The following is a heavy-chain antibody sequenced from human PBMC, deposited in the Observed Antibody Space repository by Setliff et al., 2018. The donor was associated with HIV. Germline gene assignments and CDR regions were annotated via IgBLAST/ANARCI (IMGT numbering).Heavy chain of an antibody. CDR1: GGTFSNYA. CDR2: IIPMFGTS. CDR3: ARDSLPPPQQYYDFWSGLDS. J-gene: IGHJ4*02. Sequence: SVKVSCKASGGTFSNYAISWVRQAPGQGLEWMGRIIPMFGTSNHAQKFQGRVTLTADKSTDTAYMELRSLRSEDTAVYYCARDSLPPPQQYYDFWSGLDSWGQGTQVTVSS. D-gene: IGHD3-3*01. V-gene: IGHV1-69*06.